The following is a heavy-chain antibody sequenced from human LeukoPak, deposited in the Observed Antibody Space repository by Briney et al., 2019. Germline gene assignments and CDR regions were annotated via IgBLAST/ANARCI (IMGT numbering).Heavy chain of an antibody. CDR3: ARPGFYRRVVVAALAALDI. CDR1: GYSFTSYW. V-gene: IGHV5-51*01. D-gene: IGHD2-15*01. CDR2: IYPGDSDT. Sequence: KAGESLKISCKGSGYSFTSYWIGWVRQMPGKGLEWMGIIYPGDSDTRYSPSFQGQVTISADKSISTAYLQWSSLKASDTAMYYCARPGFYRRVVVAALAALDIWGQGTMVTVSS. J-gene: IGHJ3*02.